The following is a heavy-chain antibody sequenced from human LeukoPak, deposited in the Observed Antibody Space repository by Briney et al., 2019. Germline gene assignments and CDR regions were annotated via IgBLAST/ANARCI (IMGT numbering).Heavy chain of an antibody. CDR3: ARDQFSLDYRYYYYYGMDV. J-gene: IGHJ6*02. V-gene: IGHV4-61*01. Sequence: SETLSLTCTVSGGSVSSGSYYWSWIRQPPGKGLEWIGYIYYSGSTNYNPSLKSRVTISVGTSKNQFSLKLSSVTAADTAVYYCARDQFSLDYRYYYYYGMDVWGQGTTVTVSS. CDR1: GGSVSSGSYY. CDR2: IYYSGST. D-gene: IGHD3/OR15-3a*01.